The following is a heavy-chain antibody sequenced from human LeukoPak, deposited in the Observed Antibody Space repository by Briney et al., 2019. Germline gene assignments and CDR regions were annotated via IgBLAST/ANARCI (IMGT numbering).Heavy chain of an antibody. Sequence: ASVKVSCKASGYTFTGYYMHWVRQAPGQGLEWMGWINPNSGGTNYAQKFQGRVTMTRDTSISTAYMELSRLRSDDTAVYYCARGPAVVVPAAILPEYYFDYWGQGTLVTVSS. D-gene: IGHD2-2*02. CDR3: ARGPAVVVPAAILPEYYFDY. CDR1: GYTFTGYY. CDR2: INPNSGGT. J-gene: IGHJ4*02. V-gene: IGHV1-2*02.